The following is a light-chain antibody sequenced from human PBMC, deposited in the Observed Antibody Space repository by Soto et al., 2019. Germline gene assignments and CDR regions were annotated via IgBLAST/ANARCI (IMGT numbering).Light chain of an antibody. CDR3: QQYNNWPPYT. J-gene: IGKJ2*01. Sequence: EIVMTQSPATLSVSPGERATLSCRASQSVSSNLAWYQQKPGQAPRLLIYGASIRATGSPARFSGSGSGTEFTLTISSRQSEDFAVYYCQQYNNWPPYTFGQGTKLEIK. CDR2: GAS. V-gene: IGKV3-15*01. CDR1: QSVSSN.